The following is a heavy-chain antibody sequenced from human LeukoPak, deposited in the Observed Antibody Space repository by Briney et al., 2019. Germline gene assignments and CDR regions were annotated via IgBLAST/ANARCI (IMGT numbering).Heavy chain of an antibody. J-gene: IGHJ4*02. CDR3: ARRPMVRGLISLAY. Sequence: MPSETLSLTCDVYGGSFSNYYWSWIRQPPGKGLEWIGEINHRGSTNYNPSLKSRVIISVDTSKNQFSLKLSSVTAADTAAYYCARRPMVRGLISLAYWGQGTLVTVSS. D-gene: IGHD3-10*01. V-gene: IGHV4-34*01. CDR1: GGSFSNYY. CDR2: INHRGST.